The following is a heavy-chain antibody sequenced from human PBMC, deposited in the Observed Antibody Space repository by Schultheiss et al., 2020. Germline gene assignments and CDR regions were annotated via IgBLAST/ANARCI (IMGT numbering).Heavy chain of an antibody. Sequence: GGSLRLSCAASGFTFTNYAMSWVRQAPGKGLEWVAVISYDGSNKYYADSVKGRFTISRDNSKNTLYLQMNSLRAEDTAVYYCAKDASGGSSPPIDYWGQGTLVTVSS. J-gene: IGHJ4*02. CDR3: AKDASGGSSPPIDY. CDR2: ISYDGSNK. CDR1: GFTFTNYA. D-gene: IGHD2-15*01. V-gene: IGHV3-30*18.